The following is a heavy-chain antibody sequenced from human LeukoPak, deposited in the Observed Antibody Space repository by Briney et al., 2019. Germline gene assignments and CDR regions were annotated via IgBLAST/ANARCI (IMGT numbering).Heavy chain of an antibody. Sequence: ASVKVSCKASGYTFTGYYLHWVRQAPRQGPEWMGWINPNSGATYYLQKFQGRITMTRDTSISTAYMELNRLISDDTAVCYCARVVEVGVPGFQNWGQGTLVTVSS. CDR3: ARVVEVGVPGFQN. CDR2: INPNSGAT. V-gene: IGHV1-2*02. CDR1: GYTFTGYY. J-gene: IGHJ1*01. D-gene: IGHD3-22*01.